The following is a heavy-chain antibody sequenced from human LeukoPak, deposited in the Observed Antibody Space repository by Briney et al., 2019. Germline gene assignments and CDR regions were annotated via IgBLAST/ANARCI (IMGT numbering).Heavy chain of an antibody. D-gene: IGHD3-22*01. CDR3: ARDGSDSTGYYYAL. CDR2: IKQDGSEK. CDR1: GFTFSSYW. Sequence: GGSLRLSCAASGFTFSSYWMSWVCQAPGKGLDWVANIKQDGSEKYYVDSVKGRFTISRDNAKNSLYLQMNSLRAEDTAVYYCARDGSDSTGYYYALWGQGTLVTVSS. J-gene: IGHJ4*02. V-gene: IGHV3-7*01.